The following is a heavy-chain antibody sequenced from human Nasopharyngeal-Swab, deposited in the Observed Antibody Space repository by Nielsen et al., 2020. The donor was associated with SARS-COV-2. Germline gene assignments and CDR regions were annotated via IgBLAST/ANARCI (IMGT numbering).Heavy chain of an antibody. V-gene: IGHV4-34*01. CDR3: ARAPRYCSSTSCRRGAFDI. CDR2: INHSGST. CDR1: GGSFSGYY. J-gene: IGHJ3*02. D-gene: IGHD2-2*01. Sequence: SETLSLTCAVYGGSFSGYYWSWIRQPPGKGLEWIGEINHSGSTNYNPSLKSRVTISVDTSKNQFSLKLSSVTAADTAVCYCARAPRYCSSTSCRRGAFDIWGQGTMVTVSS.